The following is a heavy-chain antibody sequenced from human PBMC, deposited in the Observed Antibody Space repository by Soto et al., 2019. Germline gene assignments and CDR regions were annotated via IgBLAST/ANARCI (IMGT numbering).Heavy chain of an antibody. J-gene: IGHJ4*02. V-gene: IGHV2-5*01. CDR3: AHRFADDYGDYDYFDY. D-gene: IGHD4-17*01. CDR1: GFSLNTPAVG. CDR2: TYWTDDE. Sequence: SGPTLVNPPETLTLTCTFPGFSLNTPAVGVGWIRQSPGKALEWLAVTYWTDDERYSPSLKSRLTITKDTSKNQVVLTMTNLDPVDTATYYCAHRFADDYGDYDYFDYWGQGTLVTVSS.